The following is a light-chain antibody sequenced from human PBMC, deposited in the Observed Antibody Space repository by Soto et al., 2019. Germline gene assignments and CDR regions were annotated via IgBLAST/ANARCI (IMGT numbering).Light chain of an antibody. J-gene: IGLJ2*01. CDR1: SSDVGGYNY. Sequence: QLVLTQPASVSGSPGQSITISCTGTSSDVGGYNYVSWYQQHPGKPPKLMICEVSNRPSGISYRFSGSKSGNTASLTISGLQAEDEADYYCSSFTGTSSTLVFGGGTKLTVL. CDR3: SSFTGTSSTLV. V-gene: IGLV2-14*01. CDR2: EVS.